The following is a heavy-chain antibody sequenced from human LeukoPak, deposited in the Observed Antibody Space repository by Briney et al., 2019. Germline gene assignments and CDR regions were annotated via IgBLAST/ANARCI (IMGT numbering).Heavy chain of an antibody. J-gene: IGHJ4*02. D-gene: IGHD3-10*01. CDR1: GGSISNSSNY. CDR3: ARGGDRSFDY. CDR2: IYYSGRT. Sequence: SETLSLTCTVSGGSISNSSNYWGWIRQPPGKGLEWIGTIYYSGRTHYNPSLKSRVTISVDTSKNHFSLNLNSVTAADTAVYYCARGGDRSFDYWGQGTLVTVSS. V-gene: IGHV4-39*02.